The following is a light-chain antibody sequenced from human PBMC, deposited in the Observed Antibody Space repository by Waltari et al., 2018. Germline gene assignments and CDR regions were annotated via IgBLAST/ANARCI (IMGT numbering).Light chain of an antibody. J-gene: IGKJ2*01. V-gene: IGKV1-39*01. CDR1: QSISTY. CDR2: AAS. CDR3: QQSYSTPRT. Sequence: DIQMTQSPSSLSTSVGDSVTITCRASQSISTYLNWYQQTPGKAPKLLIYAASSLQSGVPSRFSGSGSGTDFTLTISSLQPEDFVTYYCQQSYSTPRTLGQGTRLEIK.